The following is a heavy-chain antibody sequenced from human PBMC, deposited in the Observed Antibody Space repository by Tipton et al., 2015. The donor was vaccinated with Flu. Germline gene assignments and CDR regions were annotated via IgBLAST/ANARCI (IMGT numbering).Heavy chain of an antibody. CDR3: ANSLYHDSTYFDY. D-gene: IGHD3-22*01. CDR2: IYYSGST. J-gene: IGHJ4*02. V-gene: IGHV4-59*02. CDR1: GDFVSSYY. Sequence: LRLSCTVSGDFVSSYYWSWIRQPPGKGLEWIGYIYYSGSTNSNPSLKSRVTISVDTSKNQVSLKLSSVTAADTAVYYCANSLYHDSTYFDYWGQGTLVTVSS.